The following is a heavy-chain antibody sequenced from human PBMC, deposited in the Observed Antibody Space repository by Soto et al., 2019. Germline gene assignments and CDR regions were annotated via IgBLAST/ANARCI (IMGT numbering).Heavy chain of an antibody. V-gene: IGHV1-18*01. Sequence: QVQLVQSRDEVKKPGASVKVSCKASGYTFTSYGISWVRQAPGQGLEWMGWISAYNGNTKYAQKFQGRVTMTTDTSTSTAYMEVRSLRSDDTAVYYCARDAAAGLNDYWGQGTLVTVSS. D-gene: IGHD6-13*01. CDR2: ISAYNGNT. CDR3: ARDAAAGLNDY. J-gene: IGHJ4*02. CDR1: GYTFTSYG.